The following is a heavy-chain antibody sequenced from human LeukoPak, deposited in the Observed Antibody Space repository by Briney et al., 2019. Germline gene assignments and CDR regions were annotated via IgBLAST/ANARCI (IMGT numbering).Heavy chain of an antibody. CDR1: GGTFSSYA. J-gene: IGHJ6*03. CDR3: ASPPVPQAAAITPGYFYYYMDV. CDR2: IIPIFGTA. Sequence: GASVKVSCKASGGTFSSYAISWVRQASGQGLEWMGGIIPIFGTANYAQKFQGRVTVTADKSSTTVYMSSLRSEDTAVYYCASPPVPQAAAITPGYFYYYMDVWGKGTTVTVSS. D-gene: IGHD6-13*01. V-gene: IGHV1-69*06.